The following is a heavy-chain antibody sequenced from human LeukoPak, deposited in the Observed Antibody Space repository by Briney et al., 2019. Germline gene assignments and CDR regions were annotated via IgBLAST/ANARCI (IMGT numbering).Heavy chain of an antibody. CDR2: MHNGGST. J-gene: IGHJ3*01. Sequence: SETLSLTCTASAYSKINGYYWGWIRQPPGRGLEWIGSMHNGGSTHYNPSLKSRVTLSGDTSRNQFSLKLSSVSAADTAVYYCVGMKWEALLDGFDVWGQGTKVIVSA. V-gene: IGHV4-38-2*02. D-gene: IGHD1-26*01. CDR3: VGMKWEALLDGFDV. CDR1: AYSKINGYY.